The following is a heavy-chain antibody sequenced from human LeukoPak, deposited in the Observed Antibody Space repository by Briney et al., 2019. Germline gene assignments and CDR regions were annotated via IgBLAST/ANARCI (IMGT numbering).Heavy chain of an antibody. CDR2: INPNSGGT. Sequence: GSVKVSCKASGYTFTGYFINWVRQAPGQGPEWMGWINPNSGGTKYAQKFQGRVTMTRDTSISTAYMELTRLRSDDTAVYYCARDLPEWGNAFDIWGQGTMVTVSS. CDR3: ARDLPEWGNAFDI. CDR1: GYTFTGYF. J-gene: IGHJ3*02. V-gene: IGHV1-2*02. D-gene: IGHD1-26*01.